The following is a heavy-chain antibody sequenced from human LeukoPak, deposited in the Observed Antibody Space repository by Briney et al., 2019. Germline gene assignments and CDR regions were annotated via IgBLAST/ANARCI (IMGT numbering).Heavy chain of an antibody. J-gene: IGHJ4*02. CDR2: ISGSGGSS. CDR3: ARDLYSTSFDF. Sequence: PGGSLRLSCAASGFTFSTYAMSWVRQAPGKGLEWVSGISGSGGSSYYADSVKGRFTISRDNSKNTLYLQMNSLRAEDTAVYYCARDLYSTSFDFWGQGALVTVSS. CDR1: GFTFSTYA. V-gene: IGHV3-23*01. D-gene: IGHD2-2*01.